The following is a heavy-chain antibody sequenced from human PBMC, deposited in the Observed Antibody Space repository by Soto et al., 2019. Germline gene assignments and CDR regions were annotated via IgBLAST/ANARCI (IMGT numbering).Heavy chain of an antibody. CDR2: ISGSGGST. V-gene: IGHV3-23*01. CDR3: AKTPRASGWYGIDY. CDR1: GFTFSSYA. D-gene: IGHD6-19*01. Sequence: GGSLRLSCAASGFTFSSYAMSWVRQAPGKGLEWVSAISGSGGSTYYADSVKGRFTISRDNSKNTLYLQMNSLRAEDTAVYYCAKTPRASGWYGIDYWGQGTLVTVSS. J-gene: IGHJ4*02.